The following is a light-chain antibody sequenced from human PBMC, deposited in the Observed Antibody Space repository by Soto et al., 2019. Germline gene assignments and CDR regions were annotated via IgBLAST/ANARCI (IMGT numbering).Light chain of an antibody. CDR3: ASYTSTAAYV. Sequence: QSALTQPASVSGSPGQSITISCTGTGSDVGGYDYVSWYQQHPGKAPKLMIYGVNNRPSGVSNRFSGSKSGNTASLTISGLQFEDEADYYCASYTSTAAYVIGTGTKLTVL. J-gene: IGLJ1*01. CDR2: GVN. CDR1: GSDVGGYDY. V-gene: IGLV2-14*03.